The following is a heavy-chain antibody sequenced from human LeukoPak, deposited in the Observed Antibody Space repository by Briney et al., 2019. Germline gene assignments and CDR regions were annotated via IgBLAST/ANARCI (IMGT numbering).Heavy chain of an antibody. Sequence: GGSLRLSCAASGFTFDDYAMHWVRQAPGKGLEWVSLISWDGGSTYYADSVKGRFTISRDNSKDSLYLQMNSLRAEDTALYYCAKEGDHEGLDYWGQGTLVTVSS. J-gene: IGHJ4*02. CDR3: AKEGDHEGLDY. V-gene: IGHV3-43D*03. CDR1: GFTFDDYA. D-gene: IGHD2-21*02. CDR2: ISWDGGST.